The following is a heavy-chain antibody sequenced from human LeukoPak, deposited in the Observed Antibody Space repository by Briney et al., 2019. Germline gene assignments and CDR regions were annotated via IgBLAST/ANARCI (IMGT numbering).Heavy chain of an antibody. CDR3: ARVEVGWNYTWGYYYYYMDV. CDR2: IYYSGST. D-gene: IGHD1-7*01. Sequence: ASETLSLTCTLSGGPISSHYWSGIRQPPGKGLEWIGYIYYSGSTSYNPSLKSRVTISVDTSKNQFSLKLSSVTAGDTAVYYCARVEVGWNYTWGYYYYYMDVWGKETTVTVSS. V-gene: IGHV4-59*11. CDR1: GGPISSHY. J-gene: IGHJ6*03.